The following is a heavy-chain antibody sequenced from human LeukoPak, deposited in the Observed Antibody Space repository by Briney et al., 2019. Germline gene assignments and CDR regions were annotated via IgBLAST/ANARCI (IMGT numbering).Heavy chain of an antibody. CDR2: ISPSGGST. CDR3: ARDRGVDYCSGGSCSHYYYYMDV. D-gene: IGHD2-15*01. CDR1: GYTFTSNY. Sequence: ASVKVSCKAFGYTFTSNYMHWVRQAPGQGPEWMGVISPSGGSTTYAQKFQGRVTLTRDMSTSTDYLELSRLRSDDTAVYYCARDRGVDYCSGGSCSHYYYYMDVWGKGTTVTISS. J-gene: IGHJ6*03. V-gene: IGHV1-46*01.